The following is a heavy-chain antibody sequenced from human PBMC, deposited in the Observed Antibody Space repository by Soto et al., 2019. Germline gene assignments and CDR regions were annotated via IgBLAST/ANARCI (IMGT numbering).Heavy chain of an antibody. D-gene: IGHD3-22*01. V-gene: IGHV4-34*01. CDR1: GGSFSGYY. J-gene: IGHJ6*02. Sequence: SETLSLTCAVYGGSFSGYYWSWIRQPPGKGLEWIGEINHSGSTNYNPSLKSRVTISVDTSKNQFSLKLSSVTAADTAVYYCARDDRRGSDDSSGYYPRGTYYGMDVWGQGTTVTVSS. CDR3: ARDDRRGSDDSSGYYPRGTYYGMDV. CDR2: INHSGST.